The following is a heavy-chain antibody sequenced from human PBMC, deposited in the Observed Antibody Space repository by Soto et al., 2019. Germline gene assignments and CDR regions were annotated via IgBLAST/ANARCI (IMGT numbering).Heavy chain of an antibody. CDR3: ATDSARAYYMDV. Sequence: ASVKVSCKVSGYTLTELSIHWVRQAPGKGLEWMGGFDPEDGETIYAQKFQGRGSMTEDTSTDTVYMEVTNLRSEDTAVYYCATDSARAYYMDVWGKGTTVTVSS. D-gene: IGHD6-25*01. V-gene: IGHV1-24*01. J-gene: IGHJ6*03. CDR2: FDPEDGET. CDR1: GYTLTELS.